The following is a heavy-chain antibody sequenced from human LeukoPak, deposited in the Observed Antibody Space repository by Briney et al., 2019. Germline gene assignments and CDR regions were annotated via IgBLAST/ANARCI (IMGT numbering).Heavy chain of an antibody. J-gene: IGHJ6*03. CDR2: ISSSSSYI. CDR1: GFTFSSYS. CDR3: ARVVPARNHYYYMDV. D-gene: IGHD2-2*01. Sequence: PGGSLRLSCAASGFTFSSYSMTWVRQAPGKGLEWVSSISSSSSYIYYTDSVKGRFTISRDNAKNSLYLQMNSLRAEDTAVYYCARVVPARNHYYYMDVWGKGTTVTVSS. V-gene: IGHV3-21*01.